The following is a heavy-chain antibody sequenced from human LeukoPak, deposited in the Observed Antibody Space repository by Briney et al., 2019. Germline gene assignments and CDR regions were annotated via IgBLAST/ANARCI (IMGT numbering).Heavy chain of an antibody. D-gene: IGHD2-2*01. V-gene: IGHV4-31*03. CDR1: DGSISSGGYY. CDR2: ISYSATT. Sequence: SETLSLTCTVSDGSISSGGYYWTWIRQHPGKGLEWIGYISYSATTSCKPSLKSRVTISRDTSKNQFSLKLSSVTAADTAVYYCARATRNWIDPWGQGTLVTVSS. J-gene: IGHJ5*02. CDR3: ARATRNWIDP.